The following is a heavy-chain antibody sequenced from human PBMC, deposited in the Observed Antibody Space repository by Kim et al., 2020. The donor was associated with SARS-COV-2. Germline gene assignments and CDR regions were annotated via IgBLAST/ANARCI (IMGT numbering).Heavy chain of an antibody. D-gene: IGHD3-3*01. CDR1: GFTFSSYA. CDR2: ISCSGSST. V-gene: IGHV3-23*01. CDR3: AKSCRCLVWLPHYYYYMDV. Sequence: GGSLRLSCAASGFTFSSYAMSWVRQAPGKGLEWVSAISCSGSSTYYADSVKGRFTISRDNSKNTLYLQMNSLRAEDTAVYYCAKSCRCLVWLPHYYYYMDVWGRGTTVTLSS. J-gene: IGHJ6*03.